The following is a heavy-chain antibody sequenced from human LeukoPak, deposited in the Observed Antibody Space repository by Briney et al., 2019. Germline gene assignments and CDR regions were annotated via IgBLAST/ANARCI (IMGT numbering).Heavy chain of an antibody. Sequence: GRSLRLSCAASGFIFSDYAMHWVRQAPGKGLEWVGFISSDGNNRYYADSVKGRFTISRDNSKNTLYLQMNSLGDEDTAVYYCDPHDSSSPFWGQGTLVTVPS. J-gene: IGHJ4*02. CDR2: ISSDGNNR. D-gene: IGHD6-6*01. V-gene: IGHV3-30-3*01. CDR1: GFIFSDYA. CDR3: DPHDSSSPF.